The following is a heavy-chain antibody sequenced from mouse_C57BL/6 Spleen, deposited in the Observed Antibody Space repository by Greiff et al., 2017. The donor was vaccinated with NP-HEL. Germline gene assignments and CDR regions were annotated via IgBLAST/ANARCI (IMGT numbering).Heavy chain of an antibody. V-gene: IGHV1-55*01. Sequence: VQLQQPGAELVKPGASVKMSCKASGYTFTSYWITWVKQRPGQGLEWIGDIYPGSGSTNYNEKFKSKATLTVDTSASTAYMQLSSLTSEDSAVYYCAREVYYYGSSYGYFDYWGQGTTLTVSS. CDR2: IYPGSGST. D-gene: IGHD1-1*01. CDR1: GYTFTSYW. CDR3: AREVYYYGSSYGYFDY. J-gene: IGHJ2*01.